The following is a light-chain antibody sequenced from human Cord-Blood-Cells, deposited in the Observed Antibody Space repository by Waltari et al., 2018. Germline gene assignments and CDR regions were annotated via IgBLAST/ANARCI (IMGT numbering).Light chain of an antibody. CDR2: EVS. CDR1: SSDVGRYNL. J-gene: IGLJ2*01. CDR3: CSYAGSSTYVV. Sequence: QSALTQPDSVSGSPGQSTTISCTGTSSDVGRYNLVSWYQQHPGKAPKLMIYEVSKRPSGVSNRFSGSKSGNTTSLTISGLQAEDEADYYCCSYAGSSTYVVFGGGTKLTVL. V-gene: IGLV2-23*02.